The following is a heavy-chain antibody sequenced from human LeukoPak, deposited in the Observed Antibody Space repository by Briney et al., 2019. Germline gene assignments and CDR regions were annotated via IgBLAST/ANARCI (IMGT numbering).Heavy chain of an antibody. CDR2: IDPNSGGT. CDR3: ARDAAAAADY. CDR1: GYTFTGYY. J-gene: IGHJ4*02. V-gene: IGHV1-2*06. Sequence: ASVKVSCKASGYTFTGYYIHWVRQAPGQGLEWMGRIDPNSGGTIYAQKFQGRVTMTRDTSISTAYMELSRLRSDDAAVYYCARDAAAAADYWGQGTLVTVSS. D-gene: IGHD6-25*01.